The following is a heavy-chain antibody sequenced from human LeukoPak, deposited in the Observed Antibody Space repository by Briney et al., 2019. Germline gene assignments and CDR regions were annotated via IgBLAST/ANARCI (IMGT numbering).Heavy chain of an antibody. CDR2: IRSDGSSE. CDR1: GFILSTYG. Sequence: GGSLRLSCAASGFILSTYGMHWVRQAPGKGLEWVAFIRSDGSSEFYVDSVKGRFTISRDNAKNSLYLQMNSLRAEDTALYYCAKDMSWELRGANWFDPWGQGTLVTVSS. V-gene: IGHV3-30*02. D-gene: IGHD1-26*01. CDR3: AKDMSWELRGANWFDP. J-gene: IGHJ5*02.